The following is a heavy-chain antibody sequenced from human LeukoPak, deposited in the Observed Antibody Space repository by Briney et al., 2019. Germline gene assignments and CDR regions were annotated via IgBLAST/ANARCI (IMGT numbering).Heavy chain of an antibody. Sequence: GGSLRLSCAASGFTFSSYAMHWVRQAPGKGLEWVAVISYDGSNKYYADSVKGRFTISRDNSKNTLYLQMNSLRAEDTAVYYCAKGASQGGYSGCDPYWGQGTLVTVSS. V-gene: IGHV3-30-3*01. CDR2: ISYDGSNK. CDR1: GFTFSSYA. D-gene: IGHD5-12*01. J-gene: IGHJ4*02. CDR3: AKGASQGGYSGCDPY.